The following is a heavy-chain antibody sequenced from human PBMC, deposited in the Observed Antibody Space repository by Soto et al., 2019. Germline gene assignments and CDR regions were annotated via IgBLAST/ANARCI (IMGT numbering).Heavy chain of an antibody. V-gene: IGHV4-59*01. J-gene: IGHJ3*02. CDR2: IYYSGST. Sequence: PSETLSLTCTVSGGSLSSYYWSWIRQPPGKGLEWIGYIYYSGSTIYNPSLKSRVTISLDTSKNRFSLNLSSVTAADTAVYYCARDSQTVTGAFDIWGQGTMVTVSS. CDR3: ARDSQTVTGAFDI. D-gene: IGHD4-17*01. CDR1: GGSLSSYY.